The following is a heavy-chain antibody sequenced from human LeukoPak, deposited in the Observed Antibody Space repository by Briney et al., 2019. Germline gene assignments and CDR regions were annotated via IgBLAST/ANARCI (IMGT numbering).Heavy chain of an antibody. CDR1: GGSISSYY. V-gene: IGHV4-59*12. CDR2: IYYSGST. D-gene: IGHD3-3*01. Sequence: SETLSLTCTVSGGSISSYYWSWIRQPPGKGLEWIGYIYYSGSTNYSPSLKSRVTISVDTSKNQFSLKLSSVTAADTAVYYCAGDEYYDFWSGYYNKPHWGQGTLVTVSS. CDR3: AGDEYYDFWSGYYNKPH. J-gene: IGHJ4*02.